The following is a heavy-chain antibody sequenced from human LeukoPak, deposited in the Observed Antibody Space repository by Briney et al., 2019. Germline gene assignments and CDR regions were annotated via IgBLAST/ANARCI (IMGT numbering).Heavy chain of an antibody. Sequence: ASVKVSCKASGYTFTSYYMHWVRQAPGQGLEWMGIINPSGGSTSYAQKFQGRVTMTRDMSTSTVYMELSSLRSEDTAVYYCARDSSSARFDPWGQGTLVTVSS. D-gene: IGHD6-6*01. CDR3: ARDSSSARFDP. CDR2: INPSGGST. CDR1: GYTFTSYY. V-gene: IGHV1-46*01. J-gene: IGHJ5*02.